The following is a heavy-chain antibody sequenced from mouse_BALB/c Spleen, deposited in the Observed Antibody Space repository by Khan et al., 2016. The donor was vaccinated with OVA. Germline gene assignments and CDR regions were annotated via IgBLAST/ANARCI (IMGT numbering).Heavy chain of an antibody. CDR2: TNPTNGRT. CDR1: GYTFTSYW. D-gene: IGHD1-1*01. J-gene: IGHJ2*01. V-gene: IGHV1S81*02. CDR3: ERMKKIVATDFDY. Sequence: QVQLQQSGAELVKAGASVKMSCKASGYTFTSYWMHWVKQRLGQGLEWFAETNPTNGRTYYNEKFKSKATLTVDKSSSTAYMLLSGPTFEDSAVYYCERMKKIVATDFDYWGKGTTLTGSS.